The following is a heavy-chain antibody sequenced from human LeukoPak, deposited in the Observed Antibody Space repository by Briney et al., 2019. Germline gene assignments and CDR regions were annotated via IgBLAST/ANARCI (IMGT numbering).Heavy chain of an antibody. V-gene: IGHV1-46*01. CDR1: GYTFTTYY. D-gene: IGHD1-26*01. CDR3: ARVSEGSGSFNAFDY. Sequence: GASVKVSCKASGYTFTTYYIHWVRQAPGQGLEWMGIINPSGETTSYAQKFQGRVTMTRDMSTSTVYLELSSLRSEDTAVYYCARVSEGSGSFNAFDYWGQGTLVTVSS. CDR2: INPSGETT. J-gene: IGHJ4*02.